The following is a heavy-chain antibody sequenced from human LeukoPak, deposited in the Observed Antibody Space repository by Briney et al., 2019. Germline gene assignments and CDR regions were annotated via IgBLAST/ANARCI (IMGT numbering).Heavy chain of an antibody. CDR3: ARVSPYYYDSSGYSGAFDI. Sequence: GGSLRLSCAASGFTFRNYWMSWVRQAPGKGLEWVANINQDSSEKYYVDSVKGRFTISRDNSKNTLYLQMNSLRAEDTAVYYCARVSPYYYDSSGYSGAFDIWGQGTMVTVSS. D-gene: IGHD3-22*01. J-gene: IGHJ3*02. CDR2: INQDSSEK. V-gene: IGHV3-7*03. CDR1: GFTFRNYW.